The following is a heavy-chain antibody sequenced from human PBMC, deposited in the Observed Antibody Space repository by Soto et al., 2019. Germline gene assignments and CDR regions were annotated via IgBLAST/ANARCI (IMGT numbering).Heavy chain of an antibody. V-gene: IGHV4-39*01. CDR3: ARHEGGAAADRPLDY. CDR2: IYYSGRT. CDR1: GGSVRSSSYY. J-gene: IGHJ4*02. Sequence: QLRLQESGPGLVKSSETLSLTCTISGGSVRSSSYYWGWIRQPPGKGLEWIASIYYSGRTHNNPALKSRVTLSIDTYTNQFSLKMNSVTAADTAVYYGARHEGGAAADRPLDYWGQGTLVTVSS. D-gene: IGHD6-13*01.